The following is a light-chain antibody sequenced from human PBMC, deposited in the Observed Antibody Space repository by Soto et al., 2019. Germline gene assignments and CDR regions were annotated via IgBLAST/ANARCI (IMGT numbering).Light chain of an antibody. Sequence: QSALTQPASVSGSPGQSITISCTGTSSDVGAYNYVSWYQQHPGKAPKLIIFEVSDRPSGVSNRFSGSKSDNTASLTISGIQAEDEDDYFCSSYTTTNTLWVFGGGTKLTVL. CDR1: SSDVGAYNY. CDR2: EVS. J-gene: IGLJ3*02. V-gene: IGLV2-14*01. CDR3: SSYTTTNTLWV.